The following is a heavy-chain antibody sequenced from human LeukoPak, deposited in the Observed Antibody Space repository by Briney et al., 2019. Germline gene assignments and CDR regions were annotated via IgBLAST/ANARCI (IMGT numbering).Heavy chain of an antibody. V-gene: IGHV4-59*01. J-gene: IGHJ2*01. CDR3: ARKIPPQLYDSSGYWYFDL. CDR1: GGSITSYY. CDR2: IHYCGST. Sequence: PSETLSLTCTVSGGSITSYYWSWLRQPPGKGLEWSGYIHYCGSTNYNPSLKSRVTISVDTSNNQFSLKLSSVTAADTAVYYCARKIPPQLYDSSGYWYFDLWGRGTLVTVSS. D-gene: IGHD3-22*01.